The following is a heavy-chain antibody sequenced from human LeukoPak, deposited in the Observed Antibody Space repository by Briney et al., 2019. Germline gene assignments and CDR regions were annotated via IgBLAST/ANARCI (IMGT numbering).Heavy chain of an antibody. CDR3: ARDYPTSGIVTLFDY. V-gene: IGHV3-23*01. D-gene: IGHD1-1*01. J-gene: IGHJ4*02. CDR2: ITTSGAST. Sequence: PGGSLRLSCVASGFPFSNYWMSWVRQAPGKGLEWVSSITTSGASTYYADSVKGRFTISRDNSKNSLYLQMTSLRAEDTAVYYCARDYPTSGIVTLFDYWGQGTLVTVSS. CDR1: GFPFSNYW.